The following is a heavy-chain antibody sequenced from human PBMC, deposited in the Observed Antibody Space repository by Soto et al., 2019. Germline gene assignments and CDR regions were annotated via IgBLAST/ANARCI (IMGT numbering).Heavy chain of an antibody. Sequence: GASVKVSCKASGYTFTSYGISWVRQAPGQGLEWMGRIIAINGIANYAQKFQGRVTITTDKSTSTAYMELSSLRSEDTAVYYCARGYCSGGSCYGDYYYYYMDVWGKGTTVTVSS. CDR3: ARGYCSGGSCYGDYYYYYMDV. J-gene: IGHJ6*03. D-gene: IGHD2-15*01. CDR1: GYTFTSYG. CDR2: IIAINGIA. V-gene: IGHV1-69*04.